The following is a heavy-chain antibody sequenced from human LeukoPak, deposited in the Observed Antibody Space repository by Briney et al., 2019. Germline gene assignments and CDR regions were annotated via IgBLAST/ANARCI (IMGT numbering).Heavy chain of an antibody. CDR2: IYSGGST. CDR1: GFTVSSNY. J-gene: IGHJ3*02. D-gene: IGHD1-26*01. Sequence: GGSERLSCAASGFTVSSNYMSWVRQAPGKGLEWVSIIYSGGSTFYADSVKGRFTISRDNSKNTLYLQMNSLRAEDTAVYYCARGGSYLSAFDIWGQGTMVTVSS. V-gene: IGHV3-53*01. CDR3: ARGGSYLSAFDI.